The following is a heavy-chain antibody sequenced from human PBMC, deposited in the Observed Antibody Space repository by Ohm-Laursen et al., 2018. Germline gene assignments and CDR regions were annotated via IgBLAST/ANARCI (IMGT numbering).Heavy chain of an antibody. J-gene: IGHJ4*02. CDR1: GFTFNNYA. Sequence: SLRLSCSASGFTFNNYAMFWVRQAPGTGLEWVALATADGDHIEYAASVKGRFTISRDNSKNTLYLQMNSLRAEDTAIYYCASLIRTVTTTDYWGQGTLVTVSS. CDR3: ASLIRTVTTTDY. D-gene: IGHD4-17*01. V-gene: IGHV3-23*01. CDR2: ATADGDHI.